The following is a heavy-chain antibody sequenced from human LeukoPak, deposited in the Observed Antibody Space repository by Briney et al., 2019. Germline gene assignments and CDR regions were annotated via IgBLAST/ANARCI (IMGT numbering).Heavy chain of an antibody. D-gene: IGHD2-2*01. CDR3: AKIDRTYCSRSSCYALDS. CDR1: GYSFTSYW. J-gene: IGHJ4*02. CDR2: IYPGDSDT. V-gene: IGHV5-51*01. Sequence: GESLKISCKGSGYSFTSYWIGWVRQMPGKGLEWMGIIYPGDSDTRYSPSFQGQVTISADKSITTAYLQWSSLKASDTAMYYCAKIDRTYCSRSSCYALDSWGQGTLVTVSS.